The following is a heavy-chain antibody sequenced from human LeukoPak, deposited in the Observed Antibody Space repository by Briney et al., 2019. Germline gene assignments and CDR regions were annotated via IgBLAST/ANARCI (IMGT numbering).Heavy chain of an antibody. J-gene: IGHJ4*02. CDR2: IRSKAHGGTT. D-gene: IGHD1-26*01. Sequence: GGSLRLSCTASGFTFGDNAMSWFRQAPGKGLEWVGVIRSKAHGGTTQYAASAMGRFSISRDDSNYIAYLQMNSLKAEDTAVYYCASEGGSYGYWGQGTLVTVSS. V-gene: IGHV3-49*03. CDR1: GFTFGDNA. CDR3: ASEGGSYGY.